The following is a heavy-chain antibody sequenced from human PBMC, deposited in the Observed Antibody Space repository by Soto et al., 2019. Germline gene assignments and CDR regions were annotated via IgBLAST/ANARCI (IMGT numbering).Heavy chain of an antibody. CDR1: GFTFSDEN. V-gene: IGHV3-21*06. J-gene: IGHJ6*01. CDR3: ARDSDCHSTSCFFPPHV. D-gene: IGHD2-2*01. Sequence: PGGSLRLSCSASGFTFSDENMSWVRQGPGKGLEWVSGISGGGSYIFYADSVQGRVAISRDNPKNSLFLEMNSLRVEDTAVYYRARDSDCHSTSCFFPPHVWGQGTKVTVSS. CDR2: ISGGGSYI.